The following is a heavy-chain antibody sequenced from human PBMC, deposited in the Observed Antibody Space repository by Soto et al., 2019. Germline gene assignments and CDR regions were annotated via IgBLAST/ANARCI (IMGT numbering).Heavy chain of an antibody. CDR3: ARQGAAGTGYFDY. CDR1: GGSISSYY. D-gene: IGHD6-13*01. CDR2: IYYSGST. V-gene: IGHV4-59*08. J-gene: IGHJ4*02. Sequence: PETLSLPCTVSGGSISSYYWSWIRQPPGKGLEWIGYIYYSGSTNYNPSLKSRVTISVDTSKNQFSLKLSSVTAADTAVYYCARQGAAGTGYFDYWGQGTLVTVSS.